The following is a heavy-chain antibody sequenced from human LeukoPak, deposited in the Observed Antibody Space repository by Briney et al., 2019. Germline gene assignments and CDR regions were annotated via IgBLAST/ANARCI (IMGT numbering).Heavy chain of an antibody. J-gene: IGHJ3*02. D-gene: IGHD5-24*01. CDR3: DNSAFDM. Sequence: GGSLRLSCAASGFSFSDYILDWVRQAPGKGLEWVGRIRRKRNGYTTEYAASVKGSFTISRDDLKKSLYLHMSSLYHCSRDGTEGDNSAFDMWGQGTMVTVSS. V-gene: IGHV3-72*01. CDR2: IRRKRNGYTT. CDR1: GFSFSDYI.